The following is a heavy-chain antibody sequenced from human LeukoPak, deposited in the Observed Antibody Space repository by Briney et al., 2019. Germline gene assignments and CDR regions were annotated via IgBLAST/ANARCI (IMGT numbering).Heavy chain of an antibody. Sequence: SETLSLTCAVYGGSFSGYYWSWIRQPPGKGLEWIGEINHSGSTNYNPSLKSRVTISVDTSKNQFSLKLNSVSAADTAVYFCARAVWYGSGTTAFDYWGQGTLVTVSP. V-gene: IGHV4-34*01. CDR2: INHSGST. CDR3: ARAVWYGSGTTAFDY. CDR1: GGSFSGYY. D-gene: IGHD3-10*01. J-gene: IGHJ4*02.